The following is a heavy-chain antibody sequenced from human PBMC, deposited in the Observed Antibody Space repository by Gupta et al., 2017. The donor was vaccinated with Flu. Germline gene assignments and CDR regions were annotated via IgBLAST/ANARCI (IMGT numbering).Heavy chain of an antibody. Sequence: QVQLVESGGGVVQPGRSLRLSCAASGFTFSNYGMHWVRQAPGKGLEWVAVISYDGSNKYYADSVKGRFTISRDNSKNTLYLQMNSLRAEDTAIYYCTRSSSGTHQTSTDYWGQGTLVTVSS. CDR3: TRSSSGTHQTSTDY. CDR1: GFTFSNYG. D-gene: IGHD1-26*01. V-gene: IGHV3-30*03. J-gene: IGHJ4*02. CDR2: ISYDGSNK.